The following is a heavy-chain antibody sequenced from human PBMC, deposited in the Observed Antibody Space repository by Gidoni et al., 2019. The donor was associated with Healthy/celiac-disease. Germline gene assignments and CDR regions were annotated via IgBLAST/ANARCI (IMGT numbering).Heavy chain of an antibody. CDR1: GFTFSNAW. J-gene: IGHJ6*02. CDR2: IKSKTDGGTT. V-gene: IGHV3-15*01. D-gene: IGHD3-9*01. CDR3: TTDLNLLYGMDV. Sequence: SLRLSCAASGFTFSNAWMSWVRQAPGKGLEWVGRIKSKTDGGTTDYAAPVKGRFTISRDDSKNTLYLQMNSLKTEDTAVYYCTTDLNLLYGMDVWGQGTTVTVSS.